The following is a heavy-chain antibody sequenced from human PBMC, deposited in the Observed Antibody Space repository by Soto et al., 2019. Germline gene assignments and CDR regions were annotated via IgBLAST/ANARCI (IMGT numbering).Heavy chain of an antibody. CDR1: GFTFSSYG. CDR3: AKDSWRKYYFDY. CDR2: ISYDGSNK. Sequence: GSLRLSCAASGFTFSSYGMHWVRQAPGKGLEWVAVISYDGSNKYYADSVKGRFTISRDNSKNTLYLQMNSLRAEDTAVYYCAKDSWRKYYFDYWGQGTLVTVSS. J-gene: IGHJ4*02. D-gene: IGHD3-3*01. V-gene: IGHV3-30*18.